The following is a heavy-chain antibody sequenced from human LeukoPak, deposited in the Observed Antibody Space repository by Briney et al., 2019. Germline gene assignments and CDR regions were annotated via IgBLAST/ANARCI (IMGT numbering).Heavy chain of an antibody. Sequence: GGSLRLSCAASRFTFSSYSMNWVRQAPGKGLEWVGRIRGKVDGETTDYAAHVKGRFTISRDDSEKTLYLHLTSLQTEDTAVYYCTTMGGDNWFDWYFDVWGRGTLVTVSS. CDR2: IRGKVDGETT. CDR1: RFTFSSYS. V-gene: IGHV3-15*07. J-gene: IGHJ2*01. CDR3: TTMGGDNWFDWYFDV. D-gene: IGHD1-1*01.